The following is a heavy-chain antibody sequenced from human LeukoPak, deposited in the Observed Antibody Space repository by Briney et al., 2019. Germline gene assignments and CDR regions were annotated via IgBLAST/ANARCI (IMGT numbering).Heavy chain of an antibody. CDR2: ISGSGGST. V-gene: IGHV3-23*01. CDR1: GFTFSSYA. D-gene: IGHD3-22*01. Sequence: GGSLRLSCAASGFTFSSYAMSWVRQAPGRGLEWVSRISGSGGSTYYADSMKGRFTISRDNSKNTLYLQMNSLRAEDTAVYYCAKDCGESRGPFDCWGQGTLVIVSS. J-gene: IGHJ4*02. CDR3: AKDCGESRGPFDC.